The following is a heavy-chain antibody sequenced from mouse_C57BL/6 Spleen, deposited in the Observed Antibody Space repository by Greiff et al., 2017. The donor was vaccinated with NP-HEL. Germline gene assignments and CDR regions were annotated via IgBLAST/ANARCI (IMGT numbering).Heavy chain of an antibody. J-gene: IGHJ4*01. D-gene: IGHD1-1*01. V-gene: IGHV10-3*01. Sequence: EVKLMESGGGLVQPKGSLKLSCAASGFTFNTYAMHWVRQAPGKGLEWVARIRSKSSNYATYYADTVKDRFTISRDDSQSMLYLQMNNLKTEDTAMYYCVRGGVTTVVEGDYYAMDYWGQGTSVTVSS. CDR1: GFTFNTYA. CDR3: VRGGVTTVVEGDYYAMDY. CDR2: IRSKSSNYAT.